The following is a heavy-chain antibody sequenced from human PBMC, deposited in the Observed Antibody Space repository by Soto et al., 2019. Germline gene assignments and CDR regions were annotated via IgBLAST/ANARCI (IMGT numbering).Heavy chain of an antibody. J-gene: IGHJ5*02. V-gene: IGHV1-8*01. D-gene: IGHD3-10*01. CDR1: GYTFTSYD. CDR2: MIPNSGNT. Sequence: QVQLVQSGAEVKKPGASVKVSCKASGYTFTSYDINWVRQATGQGLEWMGWMIPNSGNTGYAQKFQGRVNMTRNTSLSTAYMELRSLRSEDTAGYYCARRRAVPYFSGPYNWFDPWGQGTLVTVSS. CDR3: ARRRAVPYFSGPYNWFDP.